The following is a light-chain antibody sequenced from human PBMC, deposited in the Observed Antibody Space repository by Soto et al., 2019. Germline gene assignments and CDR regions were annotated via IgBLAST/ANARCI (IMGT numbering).Light chain of an antibody. CDR3: QQYTSWSLS. CDR2: KAS. CDR1: QNISIW. Sequence: DIQMTQPPFTLSASVGDRVTITCRASQNISIWLPWYQQKPGKAPKLLIYKASNSGSGVPSRLSRSGSGTEFTLTISSLHPDDFPTYHCQQYTSWSLSFGGGTKVEIK. J-gene: IGKJ4*01. V-gene: IGKV1-5*03.